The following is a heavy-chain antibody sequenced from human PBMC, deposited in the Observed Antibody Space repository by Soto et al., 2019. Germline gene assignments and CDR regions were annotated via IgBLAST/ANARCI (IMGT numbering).Heavy chain of an antibody. D-gene: IGHD2-2*01. CDR2: ISSSSSYI. V-gene: IGHV3-21*01. CDR3: ARGSGSSTSCYPY. CDR1: GFTFSSYS. Sequence: GGSLRLSCAASGFTFSSYSMNWVRQAPGKGLEWVSSISSSSSYIYYADSVKGRFTISRDNAKNSLYLQMNSLRAEDTAVYYCARGSGSSTSCYPYWGQGTMVTVSS. J-gene: IGHJ3*01.